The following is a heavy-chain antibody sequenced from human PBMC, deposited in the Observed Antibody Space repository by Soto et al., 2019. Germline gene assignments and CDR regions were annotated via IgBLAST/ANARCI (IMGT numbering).Heavy chain of an antibody. CDR3: AKGPGIAVAATHY. D-gene: IGHD6-19*01. V-gene: IGHV3-23*01. CDR2: ISGSGGST. Sequence: EVQLLESGGGLVQPGGSLRLSCAASGFTFSSYAMSWVRQAPGKGLEWVSAISGSGGSTYYADSVKGRFTISRDNSKNTLYLQMNSLRAEDTAVYYFAKGPGIAVAATHYWGQGTLVTVSS. CDR1: GFTFSSYA. J-gene: IGHJ4*02.